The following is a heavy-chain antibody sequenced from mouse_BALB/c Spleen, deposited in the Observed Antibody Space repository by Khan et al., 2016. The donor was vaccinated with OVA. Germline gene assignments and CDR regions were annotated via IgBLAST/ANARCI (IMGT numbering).Heavy chain of an antibody. V-gene: IGHV3-2*02. CDR3: ARTARIKY. CDR1: GYSITSGYG. CDR2: ISYSGST. Sequence: EVQLQESGPGLVKPSQSLSLTCTVTGYSITSGYGWNWIRQFPGNKLEWMGYISYSGSTNYNPSLKSRISIPRDTSKNQFFLQLNSVTTENTATYYCARTARIKYWGQGTTLTVSS. D-gene: IGHD1-2*01. J-gene: IGHJ2*01.